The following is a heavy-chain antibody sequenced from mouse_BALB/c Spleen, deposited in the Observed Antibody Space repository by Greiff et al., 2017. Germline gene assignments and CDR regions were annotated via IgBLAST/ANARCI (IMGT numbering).Heavy chain of an antibody. CDR3: ALYVTWFAY. D-gene: IGHD1-1*01. Sequence: EVKLVESGAELVRPGALVKLSCKASGFNIKDYYMHWVKQRPEQGLEWIGWIDPENGNTIYDPKFQGKASITADTSSNTAYLQLSSLTSEDTAVYYCALYVTWFAYWGQGTLVTVSA. CDR1: GFNIKDYY. CDR2: IDPENGNT. V-gene: IGHV14-1*02. J-gene: IGHJ3*01.